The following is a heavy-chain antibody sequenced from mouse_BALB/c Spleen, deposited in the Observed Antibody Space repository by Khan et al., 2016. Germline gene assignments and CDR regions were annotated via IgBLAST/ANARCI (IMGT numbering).Heavy chain of an antibody. D-gene: IGHD1-1*01. Sequence: VRLQQSGPELMKPGASMKISCKASGYSFTSYYMHWVKQSHGKSLEWIGYIDPFNGGTSYNQKFKGKATLTVDKSSSTAYMHLSSLTSEDSAVYYCASSTQSFDAMDYWGQGTSVTVSS. V-gene: IGHV1S135*01. CDR2: IDPFNGGT. CDR3: ASSTQSFDAMDY. CDR1: GYSFTSYY. J-gene: IGHJ4*01.